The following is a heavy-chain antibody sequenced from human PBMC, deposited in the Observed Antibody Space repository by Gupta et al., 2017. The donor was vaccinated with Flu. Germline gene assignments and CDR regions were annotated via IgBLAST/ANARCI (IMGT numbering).Heavy chain of an antibody. Sequence: VQLVESGGGLVKPGGSLRLSCAASGFTFSSYNLNWVRQAPGKGLEWISSISSSSSYKYYADSVKGRFIISRDNAKNSLYLQMSSLRVEDTAMYYCARRGNYLGDAFDIWGQGTMVTVSS. V-gene: IGHV3-21*01. D-gene: IGHD2/OR15-2a*01. J-gene: IGHJ3*02. CDR3: ARRGNYLGDAFDI. CDR1: GFTFSSYN. CDR2: ISSSSSYK.